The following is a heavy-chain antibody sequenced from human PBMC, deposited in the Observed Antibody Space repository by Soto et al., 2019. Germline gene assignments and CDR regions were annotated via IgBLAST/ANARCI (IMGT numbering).Heavy chain of an antibody. V-gene: IGHV3-48*03. D-gene: IGHD3-22*01. CDR3: ARDGYDSSGDSEYFQY. CDR2: ISSSCSSI. Sequence: EVKLVESGGGLVQPGGSLRLSCAASGFTFSTYEMNWVRQAPGKGLEWISYISSSCSSIYYADSVKGRFTISRDNAWNSLHLQMNSLRVEDTAVYYCARDGYDSSGDSEYFQYWGQGTLVTVSS. CDR1: GFTFSTYE. J-gene: IGHJ1*01.